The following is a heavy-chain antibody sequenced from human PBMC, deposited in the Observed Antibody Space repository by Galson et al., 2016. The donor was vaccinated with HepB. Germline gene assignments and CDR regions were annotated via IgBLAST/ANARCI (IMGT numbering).Heavy chain of an antibody. Sequence: QSGAEVKKPGESLKTSRKTSGYTFTNYWIGWVRQVPGRGLEWMGIIFPRDSQTTYSPSFRGQVSISADKAINTAYLQWSSLKASDTAIYYCARLTIGWDYFDYWGQGTLVTASS. V-gene: IGHV5-51*01. D-gene: IGHD6-19*01. J-gene: IGHJ4*02. CDR2: IFPRDSQT. CDR3: ARLTIGWDYFDY. CDR1: GYTFTNYW.